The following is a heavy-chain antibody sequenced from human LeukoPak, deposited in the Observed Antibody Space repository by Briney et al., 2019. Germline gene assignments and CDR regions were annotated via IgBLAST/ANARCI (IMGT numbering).Heavy chain of an antibody. J-gene: IGHJ4*02. Sequence: ASVKVSCKVSGYTLTELSMHWVRQAPGKGLEWMGGFDPEDGETIYAQKFQGRVTMTEDTSTDTAYMELSSLRSEDTAVYYCATVPTMGIQLPFDYWGQGTLVTVSS. CDR1: GYTLTELS. CDR3: ATVPTMGIQLPFDY. V-gene: IGHV1-24*01. CDR2: FDPEDGET. D-gene: IGHD3-10*01.